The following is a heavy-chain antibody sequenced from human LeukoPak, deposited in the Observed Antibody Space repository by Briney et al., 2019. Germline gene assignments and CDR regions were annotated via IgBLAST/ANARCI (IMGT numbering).Heavy chain of an antibody. CDR1: GFTFSSYW. D-gene: IGHD6-13*01. J-gene: IGHJ4*01. CDR2: IRQDGSEK. CDR3: ARDGTAAGLYFDL. Sequence: GGSLRLSCAASGFTFSSYWMSWVRQAPGKGLEWVASIRQDGSEKTYVDSVKGRFTISRDNTKNSLSLQVNSLRVEDTAVYYCARDGTAAGLYFDLWGQGTLVTVSS. V-gene: IGHV3-7*01.